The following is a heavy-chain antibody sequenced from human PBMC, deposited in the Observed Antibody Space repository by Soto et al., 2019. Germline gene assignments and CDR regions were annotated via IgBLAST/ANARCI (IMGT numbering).Heavy chain of an antibody. V-gene: IGHV3-23*01. J-gene: IGHJ6*02. CDR3: AKPLVPAAPAYSYYYGMDV. D-gene: IGHD2-2*01. CDR1: GLTFSSYA. Sequence: GGPLRLSCAASGLTFSSYAMSWVGQAPGRGREWVSAISGSGGSTYYADSVKGRFTISRDNSKNTLYLQMNSLRAEDTAVYYCAKPLVPAAPAYSYYYGMDVWGQGTTVTVSS. CDR2: ISGSGGST.